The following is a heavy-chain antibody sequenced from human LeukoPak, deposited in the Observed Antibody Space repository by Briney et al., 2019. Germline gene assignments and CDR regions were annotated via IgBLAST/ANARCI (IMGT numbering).Heavy chain of an antibody. V-gene: IGHV3-21*01. CDR1: GFTFSSYS. J-gene: IGHJ4*02. D-gene: IGHD3-10*01. CDR2: ISSSSSYI. CDR3: ARDKSPRAYYGSGNGDY. Sequence: RPGGSLRLSCAASGFTFSSYSMNWVRQAPGKGLEWVSSISSSSSYIYYADSVKGRFTISRDNAKNSLYLQMNSLRAEDTAVYYCARDKSPRAYYGSGNGDYWGQGTLVTVSS.